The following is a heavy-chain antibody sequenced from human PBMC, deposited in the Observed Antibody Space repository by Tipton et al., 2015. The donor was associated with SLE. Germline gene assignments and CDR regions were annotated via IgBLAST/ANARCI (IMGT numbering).Heavy chain of an antibody. J-gene: IGHJ4*02. CDR3: ARGEPYGVRGATPDY. D-gene: IGHD3-10*01. CDR1: GGSISSYY. CDR2: IYYSGST. V-gene: IGHV4-59*01. Sequence: TLSLTCTVSGGSISSYYWSWIRQPPGKGLAWIGYIYYSGSTNYNPSLKSRVTISVDTSKNQFSLKLSSVTAADTAVYYCARGEPYGVRGATPDYWGQGTLVTVSS.